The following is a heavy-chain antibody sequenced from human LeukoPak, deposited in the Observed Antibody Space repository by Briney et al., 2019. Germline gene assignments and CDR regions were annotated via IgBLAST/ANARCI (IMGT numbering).Heavy chain of an antibody. Sequence: PGGSLRLSCAASGFTFSTYGMNWVRQAPGKGLEWVSAISAGGGNTYYADSVKGRFTISRDNSKNTLYLQMNSLRAEDTAVYYCAKEAVGMATIFGVVTSYYYYGMDVWGQGTTVTVSS. CDR3: AKEAVGMATIFGVVTSYYYYGMDV. D-gene: IGHD3-3*01. J-gene: IGHJ6*02. CDR1: GFTFSTYG. CDR2: ISAGGGNT. V-gene: IGHV3-23*01.